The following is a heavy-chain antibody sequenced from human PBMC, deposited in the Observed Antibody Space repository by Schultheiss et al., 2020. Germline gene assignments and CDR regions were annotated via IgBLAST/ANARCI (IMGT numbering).Heavy chain of an antibody. CDR3: ARDSGCSSTSCYRDYYYYYMDV. Sequence: SVKVSCKASGYTFTSYGISWVRQAPGQGLEWMGGIIPIFGTANYAQKFQGRVTITADESTSTAYMELSSLRSEDTAVYYCARDSGCSSTSCYRDYYYYYMDVWGKGTTVTVAS. D-gene: IGHD2-2*01. CDR1: GYTFTSYG. CDR2: IIPIFGTA. V-gene: IGHV1-69*01. J-gene: IGHJ6*03.